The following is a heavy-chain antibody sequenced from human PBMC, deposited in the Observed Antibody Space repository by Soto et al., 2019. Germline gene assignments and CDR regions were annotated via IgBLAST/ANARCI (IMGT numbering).Heavy chain of an antibody. CDR3: AKDQHYYGSGSYSPSDY. J-gene: IGHJ4*02. CDR2: ISYDGSNK. CDR1: GFTFSSYG. Sequence: GGSLRLSCAASGFTFSSYGMHWVRQAPGKGLEWVAVISYDGSNKYYADSVKGRFTISRDNSKNTLYLQMNSLRAEDTAVYYCAKDQHYYGSGSYSPSDYWGQGTLVTVSS. V-gene: IGHV3-30*18. D-gene: IGHD3-10*01.